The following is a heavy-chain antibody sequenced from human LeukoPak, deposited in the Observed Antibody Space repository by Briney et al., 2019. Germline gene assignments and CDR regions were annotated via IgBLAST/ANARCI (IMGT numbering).Heavy chain of an antibody. CDR2: ISYDGSNK. D-gene: IGHD5-18*01. J-gene: IGHJ4*02. Sequence: GGSLRLSCAASGFTFSSYGMHWVRQAPGKGLEWVAVISYDGSNKYYADSVKGRFTISRDNSKNTLYLQMNSLRAEDTAVYYCAKDGGRKDTAMVTDNYWGQGTLVTVSS. CDR3: AKDGGRKDTAMVTDNY. V-gene: IGHV3-30*18. CDR1: GFTFSSYG.